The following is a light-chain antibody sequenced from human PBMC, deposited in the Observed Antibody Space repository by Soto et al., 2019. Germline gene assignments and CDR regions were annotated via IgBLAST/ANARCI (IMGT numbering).Light chain of an antibody. J-gene: IGKJ1*01. CDR3: QQYGSPGT. CDR2: GAS. CDR1: QSVSNTY. V-gene: IGKV3-20*01. Sequence: EIVLTQSPGTLSLSPGDRATLSCRASQSVSNTYLAWYQQKPGQAPRLLIYGASSRATGIPDRFSGSGSGTDFTLTISRLEPEDFAVYYCQQYGSPGTFGQGTKVDIK.